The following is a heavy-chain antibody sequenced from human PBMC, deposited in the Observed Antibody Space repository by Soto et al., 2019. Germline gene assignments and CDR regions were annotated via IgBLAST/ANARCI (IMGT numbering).Heavy chain of an antibody. CDR2: IYNSGRS. D-gene: IGHD2-2*01. CDR1: GGPITSYY. CDR3: ARVYCSTDCNFDY. V-gene: IGHV4-59*01. J-gene: IGHJ4*01. Sequence: QVQLQESGPGLVKPSETLTLTCSVSGGPITSYYWSWIRQPPGQGLEWIGHIYNSGRSSYNPSLKSRVTRSVDTSKKEFSLTLNSVTAADTAVYYCARVYCSTDCNFDYSGHGILVTVSS.